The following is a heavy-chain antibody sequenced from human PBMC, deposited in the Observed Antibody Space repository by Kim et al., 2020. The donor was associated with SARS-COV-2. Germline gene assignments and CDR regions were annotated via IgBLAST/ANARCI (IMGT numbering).Heavy chain of an antibody. CDR3: ARGITMVRGVIPRGAYHFDP. D-gene: IGHD3-10*01. Sequence: SETLSLTCAVYGGSFSGYYWSWIRQPPGKGLEWIGEINHSGSTNYNPSLKSRVTISVDTSKNQFSLKLSSVTAADTAVYYCARGITMVRGVIPRGAYHFDPWGQGTLVTVSS. V-gene: IGHV4-34*01. J-gene: IGHJ5*02. CDR2: INHSGST. CDR1: GGSFSGYY.